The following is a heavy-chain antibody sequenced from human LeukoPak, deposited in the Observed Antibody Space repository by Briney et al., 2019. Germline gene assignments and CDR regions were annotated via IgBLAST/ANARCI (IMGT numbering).Heavy chain of an antibody. CDR3: ARDRLGHLSWFDP. J-gene: IGHJ5*02. CDR2: TSHSGNT. V-gene: IGHV4-59*01. Sequence: PSETLSLTCTVSGGSISSYYWSWIRQPPGKGLEWIGYTSHSGNTNYNPSLKSRVTISVDTSKNQVSLKLSSVTAADTAVYYCARDRLGHLSWFDPWGQRTLVTVSS. CDR1: GGSISSYY.